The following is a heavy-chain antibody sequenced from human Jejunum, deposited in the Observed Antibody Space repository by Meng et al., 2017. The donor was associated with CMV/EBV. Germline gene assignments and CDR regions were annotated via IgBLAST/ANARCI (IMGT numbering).Heavy chain of an antibody. CDR1: GDTPTADF. CDR2: INSHSGAT. CDR3: LTYTSSSHSFGP. Sequence: ASGDTPTADFMFWLRQAPGQGLEWMGWINSHSGATQYAQKFQGRVTMTRDTSISTVYMDLSSLRSDDTADYYCLTYTSSSHSFGPWGQGTLVTVSS. V-gene: IGHV1-2*02. D-gene: IGHD6-6*01. J-gene: IGHJ5*02.